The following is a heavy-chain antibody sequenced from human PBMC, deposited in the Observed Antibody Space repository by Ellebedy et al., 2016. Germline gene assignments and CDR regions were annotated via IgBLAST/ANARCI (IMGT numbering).Heavy chain of an antibody. CDR1: GFTFSSYS. D-gene: IGHD4-17*01. V-gene: IGHV3-21*01. CDR2: ISSSSSYI. J-gene: IGHJ6*02. Sequence: GESLKISCAASGFTFSSYSMNWVRQAPGKGLEWVSSISSSSSYIYYADSVKGRFTISRDNAKNSLYLQMNSLRAEDTAVYYCARDPATVTNLYGMDVWGQGTTVTVSS. CDR3: ARDPATVTNLYGMDV.